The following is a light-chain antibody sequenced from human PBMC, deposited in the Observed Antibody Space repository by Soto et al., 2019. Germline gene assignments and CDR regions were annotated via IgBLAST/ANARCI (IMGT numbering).Light chain of an antibody. J-gene: IGLJ1*01. CDR2: EVD. CDR1: SSDVGGYNY. Sequence: QSVLTQPPSASGSHGQSVTISCTGTSSDVGGYNYVSWYQQHPGKAPKLIIYEVDKRASGVPDRFSGSKSGDTTSLTVSGLQAEDDADYYCSSYGGSNNYVFGTGTKLTVL. CDR3: SSYGGSNNYV. V-gene: IGLV2-8*01.